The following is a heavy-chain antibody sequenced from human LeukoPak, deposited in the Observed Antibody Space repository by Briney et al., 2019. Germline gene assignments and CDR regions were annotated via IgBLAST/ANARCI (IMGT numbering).Heavy chain of an antibody. CDR1: GYTFTSYW. CDR3: ARAPRNSSTMLDF. V-gene: IGHV1-46*01. CDR2: INPDGGST. J-gene: IGHJ4*02. Sequence: ASVKVSCKASGYTFTSYWVQWVRQAPGQGLEWMGLINPDGGSTAYAHRFQGRVIMTRDTSTSTAYMDLSSLRSEDTAVYHCARAPRNSSTMLDFWGQGTLVTISS. D-gene: IGHD6-13*01.